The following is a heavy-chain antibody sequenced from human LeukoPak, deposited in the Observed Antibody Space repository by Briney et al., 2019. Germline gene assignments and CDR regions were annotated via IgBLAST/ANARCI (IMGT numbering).Heavy chain of an antibody. V-gene: IGHV4-59*08. CDR1: GGSISGDH. J-gene: IGHJ3*02. Sequence: SETLSLTCTVSGGSISGDHWNWIRQPPGKGLEWIGNIYYSGNANYNPSLKSRVTISVDTSKNQFSLKLSSVTAADTAVYYCARRNDFDIWGQGTMVTVSS. CDR3: ARRNDFDI. CDR2: IYYSGNA.